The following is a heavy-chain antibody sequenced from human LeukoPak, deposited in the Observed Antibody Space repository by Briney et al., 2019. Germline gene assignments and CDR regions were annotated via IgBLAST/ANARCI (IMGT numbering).Heavy chain of an antibody. V-gene: IGHV3-15*01. Sequence: GRSLRLSCTASGFTFGDYAMSWVRQAPGKGLERVGRIKSKTDGGTTDYAAPVKGRFTISRDDSKNTLYLQMNSLKTEDTAVYYCTTEYYYDSSGYIDYWGQGTLVTVSS. D-gene: IGHD3-22*01. J-gene: IGHJ4*02. CDR3: TTEYYYDSSGYIDY. CDR1: GFTFGDYA. CDR2: IKSKTDGGTT.